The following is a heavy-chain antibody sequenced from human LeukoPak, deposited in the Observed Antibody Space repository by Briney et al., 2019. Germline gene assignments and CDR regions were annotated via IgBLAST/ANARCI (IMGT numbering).Heavy chain of an antibody. CDR2: IKEDGSEK. J-gene: IGHJ5*02. V-gene: IGHV3-7*01. CDR3: ARGGGYHGWIDP. Sequence: PGGSLRLSCAASVFTFSSYWMSWVRQAPGKGLEWVANIKEDGSEKYYVDSVKGRFTISRDNAKNSLYLQMNSLRAENTAVYYCARGGGYHGWIDPWGQGTLVTVSS. D-gene: IGHD1-26*01. CDR1: VFTFSSYW.